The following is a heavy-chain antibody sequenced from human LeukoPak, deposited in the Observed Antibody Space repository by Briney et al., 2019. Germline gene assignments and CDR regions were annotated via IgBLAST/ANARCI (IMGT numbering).Heavy chain of an antibody. J-gene: IGHJ4*02. D-gene: IGHD3-22*01. CDR1: GFNFGRYW. V-gene: IGHV3-7*01. CDR2: IKHDGSET. CDR3: VRVLNYDNGDFYRHFDY. Sequence: GGSLRLSCAASGFNFGRYWMNWVRQAPGKGLEWVANIKHDGSETHYVDSVKGRFTISRDNAKNSLYLQMNSLRAEDTAVYYCVRVLNYDNGDFYRHFDYWDQGILVTVSS.